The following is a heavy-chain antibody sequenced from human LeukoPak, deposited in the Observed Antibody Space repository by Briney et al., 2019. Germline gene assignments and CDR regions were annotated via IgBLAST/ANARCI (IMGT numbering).Heavy chain of an antibody. D-gene: IGHD6-6*01. CDR1: GGSISSHY. CDR2: IYYSGST. Sequence: PSETLSLTCTVSGGSISSHYWSWIRQPPGKGLEWIGYIYYSGSTNYNPSLKSRATISVDTSKNQFSLKLSSVTAADTAVYYCARDTGPIAARPWSLDYWGQGTLVTVSS. V-gene: IGHV4-59*11. J-gene: IGHJ4*02. CDR3: ARDTGPIAARPWSLDY.